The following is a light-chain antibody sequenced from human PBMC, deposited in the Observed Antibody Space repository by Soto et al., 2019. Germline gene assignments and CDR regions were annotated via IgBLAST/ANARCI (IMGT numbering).Light chain of an antibody. CDR1: EDITNS. J-gene: IGKJ5*01. Sequence: DIQLTQSPSLLSASVGDRVTITCRASEDITNSLAWYHQKPGKTPKFLISTVSTLQCGVRSRFSGSGSGTELTLTISGLQPEDFATYYCQQFKSYPITFGQGTRLEIK. V-gene: IGKV1-9*01. CDR3: QQFKSYPIT. CDR2: TVS.